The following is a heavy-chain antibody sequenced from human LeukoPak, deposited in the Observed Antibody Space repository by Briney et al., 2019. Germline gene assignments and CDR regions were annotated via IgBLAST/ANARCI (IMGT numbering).Heavy chain of an antibody. CDR2: ISASGGRT. D-gene: IGHD4-17*01. J-gene: IGHJ3*02. CDR1: GSTLRSYA. CDR3: GKDPNGDYVGAFDM. V-gene: IGHV3-23*01. Sequence: PGGSLRLSCAASGSTLRSYAMSWVRQAPGKGPQWVSGISASGGRTYYADSVKGRFTISRDTSRNTLYLQMDSLRADDTAVYYCGKDPNGDYVGAFDMWGQGTTVTVSS.